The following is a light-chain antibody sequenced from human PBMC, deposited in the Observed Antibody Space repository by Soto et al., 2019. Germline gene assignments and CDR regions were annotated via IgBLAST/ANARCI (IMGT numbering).Light chain of an antibody. CDR3: QQLNSYPPEVT. J-gene: IGKJ5*01. CDR2: AAS. Sequence: DIQLTQSPSFLSASVGDRVTITCRASQSISSYLAWYQQKPGKAPKLLIYAASTLQSGVPSRFSGSGSGTEFTLTISSLQPEDFATYYCQQLNSYPPEVTFGQGTRLEIK. CDR1: QSISSY. V-gene: IGKV1-9*01.